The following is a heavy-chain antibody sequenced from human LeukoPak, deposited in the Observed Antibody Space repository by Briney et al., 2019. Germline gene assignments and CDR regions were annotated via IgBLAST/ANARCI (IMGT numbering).Heavy chain of an antibody. J-gene: IGHJ4*02. D-gene: IGHD2-15*01. V-gene: IGHV4-59*08. Sequence: SETLSLTCTVSGGSISSYYWSWIRQPPGRGLEWIGYIYYSGSTNYNPSLKSRVTISVDTSKNQFSLKLSSVTAADTAVYYCARCPELLGPLLWGQGTLVTVSS. CDR3: ARCPELLGPLL. CDR2: IYYSGST. CDR1: GGSISSYY.